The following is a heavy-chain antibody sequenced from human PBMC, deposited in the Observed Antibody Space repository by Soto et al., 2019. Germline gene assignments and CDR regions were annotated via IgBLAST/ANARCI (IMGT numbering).Heavy chain of an antibody. D-gene: IGHD1-26*01. CDR1: GFTFSSYA. J-gene: IGHJ4*02. V-gene: IGHV3-30-3*01. CDR3: ARDHRSDY. Sequence: GGSLRLSCAASGFTFSSYAMHWVRQAPGKGLEWVAVISYDGSNKYYADSVKGRFTISRDNSKNTLYLQMNSLRAEDTAVYYCARDHRSDYWGQGTLVTVSS. CDR2: ISYDGSNK.